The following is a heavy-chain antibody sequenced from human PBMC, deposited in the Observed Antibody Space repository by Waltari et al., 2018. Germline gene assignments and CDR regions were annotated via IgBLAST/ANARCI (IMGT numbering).Heavy chain of an antibody. J-gene: IGHJ4*02. Sequence: EVQLVESGGGLVQPGGSLIPSCTVHGFGFRIYWLSWFRQASGKGLEWVANIKQDGSEKYYVDSVKGRFTISRDNAKNSLYLQMNSLRAEDTAVYFCARDGYNYVIDQWGQGTLVSVSS. CDR2: IKQDGSEK. D-gene: IGHD1-1*01. CDR1: GFGFRIYW. CDR3: ARDGYNYVIDQ. V-gene: IGHV3-7*01.